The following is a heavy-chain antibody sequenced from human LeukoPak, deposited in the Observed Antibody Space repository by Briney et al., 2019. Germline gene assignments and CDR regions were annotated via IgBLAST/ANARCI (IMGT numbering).Heavy chain of an antibody. V-gene: IGHV4-59*11. D-gene: IGHD2-21*01. CDR3: ARVSIARGGFDP. J-gene: IGHJ5*02. CDR2: IYYSGST. CDR1: GGSISSHY. Sequence: PSETLSLTCTVSGGSISSHYWSWIRQPPGKGLEWIGYIYYSGSTNYNPSLKSRVTISVDTSKNQFSLKLSSVTAADTAVYYCARVSIARGGFDPWGQGTLVTVSS.